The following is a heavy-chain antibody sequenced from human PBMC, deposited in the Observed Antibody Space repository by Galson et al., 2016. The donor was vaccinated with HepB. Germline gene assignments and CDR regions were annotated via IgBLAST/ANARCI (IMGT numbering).Heavy chain of an antibody. V-gene: IGHV3-23*01. CDR1: GFIFSSFG. Sequence: SLRLSCAASGFIFSSFGMIWVRQAPGKGLEWISGINGGGASTYYVDSVKDRFTISRDNDKNRLFLQMNSLRAEDTALYYCAKSKAPYDFWSGYDFWGQGIVVTVSS. J-gene: IGHJ4*02. CDR3: AKSKAPYDFWSGYDF. D-gene: IGHD3-3*01. CDR2: INGGGAST.